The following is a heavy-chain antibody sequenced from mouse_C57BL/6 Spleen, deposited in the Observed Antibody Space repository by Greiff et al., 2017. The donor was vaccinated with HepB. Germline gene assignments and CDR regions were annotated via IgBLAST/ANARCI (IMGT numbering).Heavy chain of an antibody. Sequence: VQLKESGPGLVAPSQSLSITCTVSGFSLTSYGVDWVRQSPGKGLEWLGVIWGVGSTNYNSALKSRLSISKDNSKSQVFLKMNSLQTDDTAMYYCASGGYYGSSFAYWGQGTLVTVSA. CDR3: ASGGYYGSSFAY. J-gene: IGHJ3*01. V-gene: IGHV2-6*01. CDR1: GFSLTSYG. CDR2: IWGVGST. D-gene: IGHD1-1*01.